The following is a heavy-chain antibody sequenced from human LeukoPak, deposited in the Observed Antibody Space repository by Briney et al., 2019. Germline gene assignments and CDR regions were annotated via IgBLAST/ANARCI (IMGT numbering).Heavy chain of an antibody. CDR1: GFSFSNYW. CDR3: ARPSLNTGSYFDY. Sequence: PGGSPRLSCEASGFSFSNYWMSWVRQAPGKVLEWVANIKQDGSEIYYVDSVRGRFTISRDNAKNSLYLQMNSLRAGDTAVYYCARPSLNTGSYFDYWGQGILVSVSS. V-gene: IGHV3-7*01. J-gene: IGHJ4*02. D-gene: IGHD1-26*01. CDR2: IKQDGSEI.